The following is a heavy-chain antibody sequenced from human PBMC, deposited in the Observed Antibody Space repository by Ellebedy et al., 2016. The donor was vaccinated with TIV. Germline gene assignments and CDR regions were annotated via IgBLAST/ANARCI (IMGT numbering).Heavy chain of an antibody. CDR1: GYTFTGYY. V-gene: IGHV1-2*02. D-gene: IGHD1-26*01. Sequence: ASVKVSCKASGYTFTGYYMHWVRQAPGQGLEWMGWINPNSGGTNYAQKFQGRVTMTRDTSISTAYMELSRLRSDDTAVYYCARGSGRGSPSGAFDIWGQGTMVTVSS. J-gene: IGHJ3*02. CDR3: ARGSGRGSPSGAFDI. CDR2: INPNSGGT.